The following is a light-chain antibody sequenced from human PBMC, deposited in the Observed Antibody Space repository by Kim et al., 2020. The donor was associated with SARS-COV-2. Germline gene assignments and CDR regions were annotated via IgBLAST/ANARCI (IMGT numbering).Light chain of an antibody. Sequence: SYELTQPPSVSVSPGQTVTFTCSGDNLGDKYICWYQQKSGQSPVLVIYQNYKRPSGIPERFSGSNSGNTATLTISGTQAMDEADYYCQAWDFNRVFGRGTRLTVL. CDR3: QAWDFNRV. J-gene: IGLJ3*02. CDR1: NLGDKY. CDR2: QNY. V-gene: IGLV3-1*01.